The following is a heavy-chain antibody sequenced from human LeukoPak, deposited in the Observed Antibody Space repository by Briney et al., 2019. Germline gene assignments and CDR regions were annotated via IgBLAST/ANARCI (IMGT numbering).Heavy chain of an antibody. D-gene: IGHD4-17*01. Sequence: PAETLSLTCAVYCGSFSCYYWSWIRQPPAKGLAWIGEINHSGSTNYNPSLKSRVTISVDTSKNQFSLKLSSVTAADTAVYYCAREPALNTVPTYPRFDYWGQGTLVTVSS. V-gene: IGHV4-34*01. CDR1: CGSFSCYY. CDR2: INHSGST. J-gene: IGHJ4*02. CDR3: AREPALNTVPTYPRFDY.